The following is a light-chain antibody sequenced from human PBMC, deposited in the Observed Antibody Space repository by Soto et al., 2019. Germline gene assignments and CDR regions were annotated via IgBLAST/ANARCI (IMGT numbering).Light chain of an antibody. V-gene: IGKV1-9*01. Sequence: IQLTQSPSSLSASVGDSVTITCRASKAIGSSFAWYRQKRGKVPEVXIYGASTLQNGVPSRFSGSGSGTDFTLTISSLQPEDFATYYCQQLNSYTLTFGGGTKVDIK. CDR1: KAIGSS. J-gene: IGKJ4*01. CDR2: GAS. CDR3: QQLNSYTLT.